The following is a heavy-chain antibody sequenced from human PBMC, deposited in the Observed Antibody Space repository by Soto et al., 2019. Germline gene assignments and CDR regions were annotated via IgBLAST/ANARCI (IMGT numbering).Heavy chain of an antibody. Sequence: EVQLLESGGGLVQPGGSLRLSCAASGFTFSSYAMSWVRQAPGKGLEWVSAISGSGGSTYYADSVKGRFTISRDNSKNPLYLQMTSLRAEDTAVYYCAKAGYCSSHSCYESPSWFDPWGQGTLVTVSS. J-gene: IGHJ5*02. CDR3: AKAGYCSSHSCYESPSWFDP. V-gene: IGHV3-23*01. CDR2: ISGSGGST. D-gene: IGHD2-2*01. CDR1: GFTFSSYA.